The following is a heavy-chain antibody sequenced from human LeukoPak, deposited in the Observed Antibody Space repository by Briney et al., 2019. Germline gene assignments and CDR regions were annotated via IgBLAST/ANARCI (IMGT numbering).Heavy chain of an antibody. CDR3: AKDQYGDYGAN. V-gene: IGHV3-30*18. J-gene: IGHJ4*02. D-gene: IGHD4-17*01. CDR2: ISYDGSNK. Sequence: PGGSLRLSCAAPGFTFSSYGMHWVRQAPGKGLEWVAVISYDGSNKYYADSVKGRFTISRDNSKNTLYLQMNSLRAEDTAVYYCAKDQYGDYGANWGQGTLVTVSS. CDR1: GFTFSSYG.